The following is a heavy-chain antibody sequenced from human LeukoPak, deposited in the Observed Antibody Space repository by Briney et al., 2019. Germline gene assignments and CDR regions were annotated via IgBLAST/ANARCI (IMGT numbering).Heavy chain of an antibody. V-gene: IGHV4-34*01. D-gene: IGHD4/OR15-4a*01. CDR3: ARQNYGAAPLRY. Sequence: SETLSLTCAVYGGSFSGYYWSWIRQPPGKGPEWIGEINHSGRTNYNPSLKSRVTISVDTSKNQFSLKLSSVTAADTAVYYCARQNYGAAPLRYWGQGALVTVSS. J-gene: IGHJ4*02. CDR2: INHSGRT. CDR1: GGSFSGYY.